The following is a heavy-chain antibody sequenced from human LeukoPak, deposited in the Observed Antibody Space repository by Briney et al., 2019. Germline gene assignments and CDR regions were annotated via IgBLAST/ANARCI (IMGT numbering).Heavy chain of an antibody. CDR2: IIPIFGTA. D-gene: IGHD3-10*01. CDR1: GGTFSSYA. V-gene: IGHV1-69*13. CDR3: ARDTMVRGVN. Sequence: AASVKVSCKASGGTFSSYAISWVRQAPGQGLEWMGGIIPIFGTANYAQKFQGRVTITADESTSTAYMGLSSLRSEDTAVYYCARDTMVRGVNWGQGTLVTVSS. J-gene: IGHJ4*02.